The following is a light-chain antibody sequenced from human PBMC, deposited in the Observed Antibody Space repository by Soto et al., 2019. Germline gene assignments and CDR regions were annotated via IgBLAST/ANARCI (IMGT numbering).Light chain of an antibody. Sequence: QSVLTQSPSASGTPGQRVTISCSGSSSNIGSNTVNWYQQLPGTAPKLLIYSNNQRPSGVPDRFSGSKSGTSASLAISGLQSEDEADYYCAAWDESLNGYVFGTGTKVNVL. CDR1: SSNIGSNT. CDR3: AAWDESLNGYV. CDR2: SNN. V-gene: IGLV1-44*01. J-gene: IGLJ1*01.